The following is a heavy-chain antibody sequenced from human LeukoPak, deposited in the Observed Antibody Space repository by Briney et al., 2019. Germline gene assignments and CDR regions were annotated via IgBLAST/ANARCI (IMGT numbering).Heavy chain of an antibody. D-gene: IGHD3-10*01. J-gene: IGHJ5*02. V-gene: IGHV1-2*02. CDR1: GYTFTSYA. Sequence: GASVKVSCKASGYTFTSYAMNWVRQAPGQGLEWMGCINPNSGDTNYAQKFQVRVTMTRDTSISTAYMELSRLRSDDTAVYYCARDSGSYNLAWGQGTLVTVSS. CDR2: INPNSGDT. CDR3: ARDSGSYNLA.